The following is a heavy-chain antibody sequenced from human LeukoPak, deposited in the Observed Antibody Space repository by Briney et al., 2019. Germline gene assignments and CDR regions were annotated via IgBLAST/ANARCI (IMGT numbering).Heavy chain of an antibody. V-gene: IGHV3-30*03. CDR1: GFTFSSYG. D-gene: IGHD3-10*01. CDR3: MSGFCNGLDV. Sequence: GRSLRLSCAASGFTFSSYGMHWVRQAPGKGLEWVAVISYDGSNKYYADSVKGRFTISRDNSKNTLYLQMNSLRAEDTAVYYCMSGFCNGLDVWGKGPTLTVS. CDR2: ISYDGSNK. J-gene: IGHJ6*04.